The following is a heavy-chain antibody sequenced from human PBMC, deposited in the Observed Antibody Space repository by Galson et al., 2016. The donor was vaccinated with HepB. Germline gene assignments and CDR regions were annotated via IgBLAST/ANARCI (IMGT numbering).Heavy chain of an antibody. J-gene: IGHJ4*02. Sequence: SLRLSCAASGFTVSNNYMSWVRQAPGKGLQWVSLIYSGGDTDYADSVKGRFTISRDSSKNTVYLQMNSLRDEDTAVYYCAGGPMRRGWGQGTLVTVSS. CDR2: IYSGGDT. CDR3: AGGPMRRG. D-gene: IGHD3-16*01. V-gene: IGHV3-53*01. CDR1: GFTVSNNY.